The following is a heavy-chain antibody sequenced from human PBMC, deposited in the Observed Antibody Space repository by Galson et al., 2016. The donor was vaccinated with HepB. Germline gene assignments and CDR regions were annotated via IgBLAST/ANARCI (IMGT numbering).Heavy chain of an antibody. D-gene: IGHD3-16*01. V-gene: IGHV4-39*01. J-gene: IGHJ5*02. CDR2: VSYTGST. CDR3: ARRLNWNYVWFDP. CDR1: GASVSSTGNY. Sequence: SETLSLTCTVSGASVSSTGNYWAWIRQPPGKGLEWIGSVSYTGSTYSNPSLKSRVTISVDTSKNQLSLKLSSVTAADTAVYFCARRLNWNYVWFDPWGRGTLVTVSS.